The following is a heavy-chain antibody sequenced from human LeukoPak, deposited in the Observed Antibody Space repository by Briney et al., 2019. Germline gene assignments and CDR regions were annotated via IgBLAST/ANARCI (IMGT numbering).Heavy chain of an antibody. Sequence: GGSLRLSCAASGFTFDDYGMSWVRQAPGKGLEWVSGINWNGGSTGYADSVKGRFTISRDNAKNSLYLQMNSLRAEDTALYYCARAHSSGSYYYYYMDFWGKGTTVTVSS. J-gene: IGHJ6*03. D-gene: IGHD3-10*01. CDR2: INWNGGST. CDR1: GFTFDDYG. V-gene: IGHV3-20*04. CDR3: ARAHSSGSYYYYYMDF.